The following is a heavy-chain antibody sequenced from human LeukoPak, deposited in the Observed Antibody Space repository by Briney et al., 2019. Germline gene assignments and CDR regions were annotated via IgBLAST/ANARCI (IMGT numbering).Heavy chain of an antibody. CDR1: GGSSDYY. J-gene: IGHJ3*02. CDR3: ASITMDAFDM. V-gene: IGHV4-39*01. D-gene: IGHD3-10*01. Sequence: PSETLSLTCTVSGGSSDYYWGWIRQPPGKGLECIGSVYYGGSTYYNPSLRSRVTISVDTSKNQFSLKLNSVTAADTAVYYCASITMDAFDMWGQGTMVTVSS. CDR2: VYYGGST.